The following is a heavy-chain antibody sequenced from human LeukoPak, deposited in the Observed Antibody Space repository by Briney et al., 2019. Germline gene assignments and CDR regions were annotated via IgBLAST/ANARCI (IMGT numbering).Heavy chain of an antibody. CDR2: ISGSGGST. CDR3: AKDHTHIVLVIAIDR. J-gene: IGHJ5*02. D-gene: IGHD2-21*01. CDR1: GFTFSSYA. V-gene: IGHV3-23*01. Sequence: GGSLRLSCAASGFTFSSYAMSWVRQAPGKGLEWVSAISGSGGSTYYADSVKGRFTISRDNSKNTLYLQMNSLRAEDTAVYYCAKDHTHIVLVIAIDRWGQGTLVTVSS.